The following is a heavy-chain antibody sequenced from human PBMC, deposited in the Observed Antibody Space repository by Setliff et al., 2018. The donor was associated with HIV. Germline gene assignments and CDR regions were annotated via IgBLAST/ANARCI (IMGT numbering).Heavy chain of an antibody. CDR1: GFTFSSYA. Sequence: GGSLRLSCAASGFTFSSYAMHWVRQAPGKGLEWVAVVSYGGTNTYYADSVKGRFIISRDNSKNTLNLQMNSLRAEDTAVYYCASGYSSSSPRRDYWGQGTLVTVSS. CDR2: VSYGGTNT. CDR3: ASGYSSSSPRRDY. J-gene: IGHJ4*02. V-gene: IGHV3-30*04. D-gene: IGHD6-6*01.